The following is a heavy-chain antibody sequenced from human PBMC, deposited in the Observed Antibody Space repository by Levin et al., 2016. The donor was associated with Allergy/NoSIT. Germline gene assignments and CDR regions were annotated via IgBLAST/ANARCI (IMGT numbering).Heavy chain of an antibody. V-gene: IGHV3-30*18. J-gene: IGHJ4*02. Sequence: WIRQPPGKGLEWVAVISYDGSNKYYADSVKGRFTISRDNSKNTLYLQMNSLRAEDTAVYYCAKAGGQQWLGRQSGIDYWGQGTLVTVSS. CDR2: ISYDGSNK. D-gene: IGHD6-19*01. CDR3: AKAGGQQWLGRQSGIDY.